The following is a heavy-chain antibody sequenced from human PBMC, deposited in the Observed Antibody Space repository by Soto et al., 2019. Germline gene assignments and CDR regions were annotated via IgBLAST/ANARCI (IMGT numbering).Heavy chain of an antibody. J-gene: IGHJ4*02. CDR1: GGSFSGYY. D-gene: IGHD3-16*02. CDR3: ASYTRIMITFGGVIFRD. V-gene: IGHV4-34*01. Sequence: SETLSLTCAVYGGSFSGYYWSWIRQPPGKGLEWIGEINHSGSTNYNPSLKSRVTISVDTSKNQFSLKLSSVTAADTAVYYCASYTRIMITFGGVIFRDWGQGTLVTVSS. CDR2: INHSGST.